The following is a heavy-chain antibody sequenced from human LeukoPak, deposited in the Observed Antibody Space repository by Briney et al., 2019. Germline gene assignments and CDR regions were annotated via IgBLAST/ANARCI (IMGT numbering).Heavy chain of an antibody. V-gene: IGHV1-69*01. CDR3: ARERRADLSRGEQYYYYGMDV. D-gene: IGHD1/OR15-1a*01. Sequence: SVKVSCKAFGGTFSSYAISWVRQAPGQGLEWMGGIIPIFGTANYAQKFQGRVTITADESTSTVYMELSSLRSEDTAVYYCARERRADLSRGEQYYYYGMDVWGQGTTVTVSS. CDR2: IIPIFGTA. J-gene: IGHJ6*02. CDR1: GGTFSSYA.